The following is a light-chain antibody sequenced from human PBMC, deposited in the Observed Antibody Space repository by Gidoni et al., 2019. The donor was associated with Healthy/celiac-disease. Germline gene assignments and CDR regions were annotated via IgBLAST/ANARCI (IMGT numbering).Light chain of an antibody. Sequence: SYELTHPPSVSVSPAQTASITCSGDKLGDKFACWYQQKPGQSPVLVIYQDSKRPSGIPSRFSGSNSGNTATLTISGTQAMDEADYYCQAWDSSTVVFGGGTKLTVL. CDR2: QDS. J-gene: IGLJ2*01. CDR3: QAWDSSTVV. V-gene: IGLV3-1*01. CDR1: KLGDKF.